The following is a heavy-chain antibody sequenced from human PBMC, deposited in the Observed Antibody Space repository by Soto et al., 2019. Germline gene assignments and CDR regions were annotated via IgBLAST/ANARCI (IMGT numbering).Heavy chain of an antibody. CDR3: VTSRVSIAVAGETEYYFDY. Sequence: GASVKVSCKASGYTFTGYYIHWVRQAPGQGFEWMGWVNPNSGGTNYAQKFQGWVTMTRDTSISTAYMELSRLRSDDTAVYYCVTSRVSIAVAGETEYYFDYWGQGTLVTVSS. CDR1: GYTFTGYY. V-gene: IGHV1-2*04. D-gene: IGHD6-19*01. J-gene: IGHJ4*02. CDR2: VNPNSGGT.